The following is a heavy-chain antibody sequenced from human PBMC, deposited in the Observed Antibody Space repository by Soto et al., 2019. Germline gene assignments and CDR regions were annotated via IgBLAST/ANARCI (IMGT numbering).Heavy chain of an antibody. CDR3: ARDGTLYDRRAYYYLY. CDR1: GGTFSSYT. D-gene: IGHD3-22*01. V-gene: IGHV1-69*13. CDR2: ITPMFGTP. J-gene: IGHJ4*02. Sequence: VASVKVSCKASGGTFSSYTITWVRQAPGQGLEWMGGITPMFGTPNYAQKFRGRVTITADESTSTAYMELSSLRSEDTAMYFCARDGTLYDRRAYYYLYWGQGTLVTVSS.